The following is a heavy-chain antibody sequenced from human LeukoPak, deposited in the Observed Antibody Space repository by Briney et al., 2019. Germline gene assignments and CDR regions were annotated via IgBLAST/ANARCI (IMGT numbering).Heavy chain of an antibody. CDR2: ISSSSSYI. Sequence: GGSLRLSCAASGFTFSSYSMNWVRQAPGKGLEWVSSISSSSSYIYYADSVKGRFTISRDNAKNSLYLQMNSLRAEDTAVYYCARDPSTIAVAGTYVYWGQGTLATVSS. CDR3: ARDPSTIAVAGTYVY. CDR1: GFTFSSYS. V-gene: IGHV3-21*01. J-gene: IGHJ4*02. D-gene: IGHD6-19*01.